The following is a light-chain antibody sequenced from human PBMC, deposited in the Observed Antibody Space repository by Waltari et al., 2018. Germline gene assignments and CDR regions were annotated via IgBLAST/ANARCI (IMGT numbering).Light chain of an antibody. CDR1: QLGNHY. CDR3: QAWDSSPV. Sequence: SYKLIQPPSVPVSPGQTASITCSGDQLGNHYVCWYQQKPGQSPVLVIYQDSKRPSGIPERFSGSNPGNTATLTISGTQAMDEADYYCQAWDSSPVFGTGTKVTVL. CDR2: QDS. J-gene: IGLJ1*01. V-gene: IGLV3-1*01.